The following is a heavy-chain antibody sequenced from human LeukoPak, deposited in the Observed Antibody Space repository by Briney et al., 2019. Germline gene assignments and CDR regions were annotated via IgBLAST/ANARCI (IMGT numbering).Heavy chain of an antibody. Sequence: PGGSLRLSCTVSGFTVSSNSMSWVRQAPGKGLEWVSLIYTGGSTDYADSVKGRFTISRDNSKNTLYLQMNSLRAEDTAVYYCARENTMIRGVPRGFDIWGQGTMVTVSS. CDR1: GFTVSSNS. J-gene: IGHJ3*02. CDR2: IYTGGST. CDR3: ARENTMIRGVPRGFDI. D-gene: IGHD3-10*01. V-gene: IGHV3-66*01.